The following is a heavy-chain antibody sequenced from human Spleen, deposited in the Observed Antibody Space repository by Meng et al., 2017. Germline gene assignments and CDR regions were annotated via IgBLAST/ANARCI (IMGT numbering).Heavy chain of an antibody. V-gene: IGHV2-5*01. J-gene: IGHJ2*01. CDR2: IYWNDDK. Sequence: QNTMKESGRTLVKPTQTLPLTGTFSELSLSTSDVGGGWIRQPPGKPLEWLALIYWNDDKRYSPSMKSRLTITQDTSKNQVVLTMTNLDPVDTATYYCAHATSWYIWYFDLWGRGTLVTVSS. CDR1: ELSLSTSDVG. D-gene: IGHD6-13*01. CDR3: AHATSWYIWYFDL.